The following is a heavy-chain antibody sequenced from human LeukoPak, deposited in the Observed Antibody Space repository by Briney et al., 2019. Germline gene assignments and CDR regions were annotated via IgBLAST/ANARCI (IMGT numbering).Heavy chain of an antibody. V-gene: IGHV4-34*01. D-gene: IGHD3-22*01. CDR1: GGSFSGYY. CDR2: INHNGST. Sequence: SETLSLTCAVYGGSFSGYYWSWIRQPPGKGLEWIGEINHNGSTNYNPSLKSRVTISVDTSKNQFSLKLSSVTAADTAVYYCARVYYDSSGHDYWGQGTLVTVSS. CDR3: ARVYYDSSGHDY. J-gene: IGHJ4*02.